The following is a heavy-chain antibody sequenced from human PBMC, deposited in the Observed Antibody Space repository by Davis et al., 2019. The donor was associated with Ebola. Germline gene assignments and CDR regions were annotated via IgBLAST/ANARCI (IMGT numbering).Heavy chain of an antibody. CDR3: ARRTYYYDSSGYYFDY. CDR1: GGSFSGYY. CDR2: INHSGST. D-gene: IGHD3-22*01. V-gene: IGHV4-34*01. J-gene: IGHJ4*02. Sequence: SETLSLTCAVYGGSFSGYYWSWIRQPPGKGLEWIGEINHSGSTNYNPSLKSRVTISVDTSKNQFSLKLSSVTAADTAVYYCARRTYYYDSSGYYFDYWGQGTLVTVSS.